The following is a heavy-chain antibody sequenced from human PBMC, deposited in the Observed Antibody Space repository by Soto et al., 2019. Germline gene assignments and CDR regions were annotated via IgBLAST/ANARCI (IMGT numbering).Heavy chain of an antibody. Sequence: ASVKVSCKASGYTFTSYDINWVRQATGQGLEWMGWINAGNGNTKYSQKFQGRVTITRDTSASTAYMELSSLRSEDTAVYYCARVDPYYYDSSGYLYWGQGTLVTVSS. CDR2: INAGNGNT. CDR1: GYTFTSYD. D-gene: IGHD3-22*01. J-gene: IGHJ4*02. CDR3: ARVDPYYYDSSGYLY. V-gene: IGHV1-3*01.